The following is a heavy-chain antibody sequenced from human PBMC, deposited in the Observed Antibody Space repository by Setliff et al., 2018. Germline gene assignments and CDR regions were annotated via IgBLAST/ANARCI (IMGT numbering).Heavy chain of an antibody. D-gene: IGHD3-22*01. Sequence: GGSLRLSCAVSGLTFSSYWLTWVRQAPGKGLEWVANINEDGSERYYVDSVKGRFTISRDNAKNSLDLQMNDLRAEDTALYYCVITSPWGWFDPWGQGTLV. V-gene: IGHV3-7*01. CDR3: VITSPWGWFDP. CDR2: INEDGSER. CDR1: GLTFSSYW. J-gene: IGHJ5*02.